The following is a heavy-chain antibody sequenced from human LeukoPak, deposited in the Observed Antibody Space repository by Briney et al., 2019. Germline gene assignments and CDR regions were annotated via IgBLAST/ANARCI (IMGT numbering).Heavy chain of an antibody. D-gene: IGHD3-22*01. V-gene: IGHV5-51*01. Sequence: GESLKISFKGSGYSFTSYWIGWVRQMPGKGLEWMGIIYPGDSDTRYSPSFQGQVTISADKSISTAYLQWSSLKASDTAMYYCARHGRGNYYDSSGYYGPVVYWGQGTLITVSS. J-gene: IGHJ4*02. CDR2: IYPGDSDT. CDR1: GYSFTSYW. CDR3: ARHGRGNYYDSSGYYGPVVY.